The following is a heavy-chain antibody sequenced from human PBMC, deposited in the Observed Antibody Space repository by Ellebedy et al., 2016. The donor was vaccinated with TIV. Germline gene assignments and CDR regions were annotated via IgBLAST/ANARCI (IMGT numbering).Heavy chain of an antibody. CDR2: IYGEDYE. CDR3: AHREKMEHNSWYLEL. CDR1: XFSLTPPDVA. Sequence: SGPTLVKPTQTLTLPCTFPXFSLTPPDVAVPWIRQPPGKALEWLVLIYGEDYEHYSPSLKSRLNITQDASRNQVVLRLANMDPVDTATYYGAHREKMEHNSWYLELWGSGTVVTVSS. V-gene: IGHV2-5*02. J-gene: IGHJ2*01. D-gene: IGHD1/OR15-1a*01.